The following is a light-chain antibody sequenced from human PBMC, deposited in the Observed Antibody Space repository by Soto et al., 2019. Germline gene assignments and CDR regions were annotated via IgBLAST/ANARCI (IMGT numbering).Light chain of an antibody. Sequence: DIVMTQSPDSLAVSLGERATINCKSSQSGLNSSNNKNYLAWYQQKPGQPPNLLISWATTRESGVPDRVSGSGSGTDFTLTTSSLQAEDVAVYYCQQYYSSPPTFGQGTKVEIK. CDR3: QQYYSSPPT. V-gene: IGKV4-1*01. CDR1: QSGLNSSNNKNY. J-gene: IGKJ1*01. CDR2: WAT.